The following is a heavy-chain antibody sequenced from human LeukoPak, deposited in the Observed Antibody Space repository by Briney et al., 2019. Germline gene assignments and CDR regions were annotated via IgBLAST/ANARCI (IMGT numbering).Heavy chain of an antibody. J-gene: IGHJ5*02. CDR2: MNPNSGNT. D-gene: IGHD5-18*01. CDR1: GYTFTSYD. Sequence: ASVKVSCKASGYTFTSYDINWVRQATGQGLEWMGWMNPNSGNTGYAQKFQGRVTMTRNTSISTAYMALSSLRSEDTAVYYCARPGGYSYTFDPWGQGTLVTVSS. V-gene: IGHV1-8*01. CDR3: ARPGGYSYTFDP.